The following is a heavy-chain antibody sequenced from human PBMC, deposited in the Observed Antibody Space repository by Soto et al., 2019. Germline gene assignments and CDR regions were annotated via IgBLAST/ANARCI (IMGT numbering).Heavy chain of an antibody. J-gene: IGHJ1*01. CDR2: ISNSGYRT. D-gene: IGHD6-19*01. V-gene: IGHV3-23*01. CDR1: GFTFSSYA. Sequence: EVQLLESGGGLVQPGGSLRLSCAASGFTFSSYAMSWVRQAPGKGLEWVSLISNSGYRTYYADSVKGRLSISRDNSKNTPDRQMNSLGAEDTAIYYWAKRRGGGDSSGWYEEYFQHWGQGTLVTVSS. CDR3: AKRRGGGDSSGWYEEYFQH.